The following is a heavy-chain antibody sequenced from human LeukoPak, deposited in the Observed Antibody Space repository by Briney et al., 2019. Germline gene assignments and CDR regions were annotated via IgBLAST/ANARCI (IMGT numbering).Heavy chain of an antibody. Sequence: GGSLRLSCAASGFAFSSYGMHWVRQAPGKGLEWVAVISYDGSNKYYADSVKGRFTISRDNSKNTLYLQMNSLRAEDTAVYYCAREGAMAFDYWGQGTLVTVSS. CDR2: ISYDGSNK. J-gene: IGHJ4*02. CDR3: AREGAMAFDY. V-gene: IGHV3-30*19. CDR1: GFAFSSYG. D-gene: IGHD5-18*01.